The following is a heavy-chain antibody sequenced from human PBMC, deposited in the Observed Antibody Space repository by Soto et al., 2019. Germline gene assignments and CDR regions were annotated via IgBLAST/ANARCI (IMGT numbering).Heavy chain of an antibody. J-gene: IGHJ4*02. V-gene: IGHV3-48*01. CDR2: ISSSSSTI. CDR3: ARDRTYYYGSGLDY. CDR1: GFTFSSYS. D-gene: IGHD3-10*01. Sequence: GGSLRLSGAASGFTFSSYSMNWVRQAPGKGLEWVSYISSSSSTIYYADSVKGRFTISRDNAKNSLYLQMNSLRAEDTAVYYCARDRTYYYGSGLDYWGQGTLVTVSS.